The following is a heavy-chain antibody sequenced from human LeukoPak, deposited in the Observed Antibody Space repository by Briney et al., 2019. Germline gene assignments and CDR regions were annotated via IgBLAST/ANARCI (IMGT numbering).Heavy chain of an antibody. V-gene: IGHV3-48*04. CDR2: ISSSSSTI. D-gene: IGHD4-11*01. J-gene: IGHJ5*02. Sequence: PGGSLRLSCAASGFTFSSYSMNWVRQAPGKGLGWVSYISSSSSTIYYADSVKGRFTISRDNAKNSLYLQMNSLRAEDTAVYYCARGDTVTTITWFDPWGQGTLVTVS. CDR3: ARGDTVTTITWFDP. CDR1: GFTFSSYS.